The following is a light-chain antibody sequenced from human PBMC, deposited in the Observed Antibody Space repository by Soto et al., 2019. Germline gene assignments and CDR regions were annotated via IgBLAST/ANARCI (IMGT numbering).Light chain of an antibody. J-gene: IGKJ4*01. V-gene: IGKV3-11*01. CDR2: DAS. CDR1: QSVSSN. Sequence: EIVLTQSPGTLSLSPGERATLSCRASQSVSSNLAWYQQRPGQAPRLLIYDASTRATVIPARFSGSGSGTEFTLTISSLQPEDFATYYCQQSYSTPSLTFGGGTKVDI. CDR3: QQSYSTPSLT.